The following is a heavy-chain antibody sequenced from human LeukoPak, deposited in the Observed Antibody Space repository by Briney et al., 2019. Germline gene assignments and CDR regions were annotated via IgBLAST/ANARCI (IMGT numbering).Heavy chain of an antibody. CDR1: GFTFSSYA. Sequence: GGSLRLSCAASGFTFSSYAMSWVRQAPGKGLEWVSAISGSGGSTYYADSVKGRFTISRDNSKNTLYLQMNSLRAEDTAVYYCASLIVGAPNAFDIWGQGTMVTVSS. D-gene: IGHD1-26*01. CDR2: ISGSGGST. CDR3: ASLIVGAPNAFDI. J-gene: IGHJ3*02. V-gene: IGHV3-23*01.